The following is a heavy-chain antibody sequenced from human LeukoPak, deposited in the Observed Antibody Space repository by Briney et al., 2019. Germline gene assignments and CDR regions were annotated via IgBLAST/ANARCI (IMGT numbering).Heavy chain of an antibody. V-gene: IGHV3-30*04. Sequence: GGSLRLSCAASGFTFSSYAMHWVRQAPGKGLGWVAVISYDGSIEYYADSVKGRFTISRDNAKNSLYLQMNSLRAEDTAVYYCARTIYEIVGTFYYYYYMDVWGKGTTVTVSS. D-gene: IGHD1-26*01. CDR2: ISYDGSIE. J-gene: IGHJ6*03. CDR3: ARTIYEIVGTFYYYYYMDV. CDR1: GFTFSSYA.